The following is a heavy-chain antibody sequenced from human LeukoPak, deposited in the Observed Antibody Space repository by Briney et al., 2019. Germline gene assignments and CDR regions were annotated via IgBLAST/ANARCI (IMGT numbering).Heavy chain of an antibody. J-gene: IGHJ6*04. D-gene: IGHD3-10*02. CDR2: ISSSGSTI. CDR3: AELGITMIGGV. V-gene: IGHV3-48*03. Sequence: GGSLRLSCAASGFTSSSYAMNWVRQAPGKGLEWVSYISSSGSTIYYADSVKGRFTISRDNAKNSLYLQMNSLRAEDTAVYYCAELGITMIGGVWGKGTTVTISS. CDR1: GFTSSSYA.